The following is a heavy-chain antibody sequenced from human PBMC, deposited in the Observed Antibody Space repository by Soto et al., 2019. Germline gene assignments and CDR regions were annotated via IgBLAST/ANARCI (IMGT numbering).Heavy chain of an antibody. J-gene: IGHJ5*02. V-gene: IGHV3-30-3*01. CDR3: ARDGSYNWNWFDP. Sequence: HPGGSLRLSCAASGFTFSSYAMHWVRQAPGKGLEWVAVISYDGSNKYYADSVKGRFTISRDNSKNTLYLQMNSLRAEDTAVYYCARDGSYNWNWFDPWGQGTLVTVSS. CDR2: ISYDGSNK. D-gene: IGHD1-20*01. CDR1: GFTFSSYA.